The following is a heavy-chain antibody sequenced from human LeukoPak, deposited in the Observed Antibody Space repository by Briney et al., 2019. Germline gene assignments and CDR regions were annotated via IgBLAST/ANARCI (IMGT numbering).Heavy chain of an antibody. CDR2: ISWNSGSI. J-gene: IGHJ1*01. V-gene: IGHV3-9*01. CDR1: GFTFDDYA. CDR3: AKEAYGRPAKYFQH. D-gene: IGHD2-21*01. Sequence: GGSLRLSCAASGFTFDDYAMHWVRQAPGKGLEWVSGISWNSGSIGYADSVKGRFTISRDNAKNSLYLQMNSLRAEDTALYYCAKEAYGRPAKYFQHWGQGTLVTVSS.